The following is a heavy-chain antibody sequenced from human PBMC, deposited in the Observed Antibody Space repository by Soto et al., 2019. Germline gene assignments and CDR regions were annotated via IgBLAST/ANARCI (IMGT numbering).Heavy chain of an antibody. V-gene: IGHV4-39*01. CDR1: GGSISSSSYY. CDR2: IYYSGST. D-gene: IGHD6-6*01. CDR3: ARLYSSSSEYYYYYYMDV. Sequence: SETLSLTCTVSGGSISSSSYYWGWIRQPPGKGLEWIGSIYYSGSTYYNPSLKSRVTISVDTSKNQFSLKLSSVTAADTAVYYCARLYSSSSEYYYYYYMDVWGKGTTVTVSS. J-gene: IGHJ6*03.